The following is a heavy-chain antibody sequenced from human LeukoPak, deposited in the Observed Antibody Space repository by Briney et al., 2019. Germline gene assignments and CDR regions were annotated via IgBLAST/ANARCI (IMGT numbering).Heavy chain of an antibody. CDR3: ARIVADYDSSGLDY. V-gene: IGHV1-18*01. CDR1: GYTFTSYG. CDR2: ISAYNGNT. D-gene: IGHD3-22*01. J-gene: IGHJ4*02. Sequence: ASVKVSCKASGYTFTSYGISWVRQAPGQGLEWMGWISAYNGNTNYAQKLQGRVTMTTDTSTSTAYMELRSLRSDDTAVYYCARIVADYDSSGLDYWGQGTLVTVSS.